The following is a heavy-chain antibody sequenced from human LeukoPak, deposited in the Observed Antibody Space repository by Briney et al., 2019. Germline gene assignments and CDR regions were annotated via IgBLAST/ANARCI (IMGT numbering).Heavy chain of an antibody. CDR2: INPNSGGT. D-gene: IGHD2-2*02. V-gene: IGHV1-2*02. J-gene: IGHJ4*02. Sequence: ASVKVSCRASGYTFTGYYMHWVRQAPGQGLEWMGWINPNSGGTNYAQKFQGRVTMTRDTSISTAYMELRSLRAEDTAVYYCAKDRSGMAYHFDFWGQGTLVTVSS. CDR1: GYTFTGYY. CDR3: AKDRSGMAYHFDF.